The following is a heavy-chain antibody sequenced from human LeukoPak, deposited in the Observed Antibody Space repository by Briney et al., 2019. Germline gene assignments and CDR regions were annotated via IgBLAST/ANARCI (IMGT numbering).Heavy chain of an antibody. J-gene: IGHJ4*02. Sequence: GGSLRLSCSASGFTFSSYAMHWVRQAPGKGLEYVSAISSNGGSTYYADSVEGRFTISRDNSKNTLYLQMSSLRAEDTAVYYCVKDLEEQLVRGFDYWGQGTLVTVSS. V-gene: IGHV3-64D*06. CDR1: GFTFSSYA. CDR3: VKDLEEQLVRGFDY. CDR2: ISSNGGST. D-gene: IGHD6-13*01.